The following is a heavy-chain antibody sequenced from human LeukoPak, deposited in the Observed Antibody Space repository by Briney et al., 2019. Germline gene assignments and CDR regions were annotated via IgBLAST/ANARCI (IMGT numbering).Heavy chain of an antibody. CDR1: GFSSSDHY. V-gene: IGHV3-72*01. CDR3: AKGSGSYFPPDY. J-gene: IGHJ4*02. Sequence: GGSLRLSCAASGFSSSDHYMDWVRQAPGKGLEWVGRTKNKANSYTTEYAASVKGRFTISRDDSKNSLYLQMNSLRAEDTAVYYCAKGSGSYFPPDYWGQGTLVTVSS. D-gene: IGHD1-26*01. CDR2: TKNKANSYTT.